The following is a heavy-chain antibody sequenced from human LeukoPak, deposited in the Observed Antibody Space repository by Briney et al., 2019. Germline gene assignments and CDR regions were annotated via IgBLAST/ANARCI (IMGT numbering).Heavy chain of an antibody. V-gene: IGHV4-59*01. J-gene: IGHJ4*02. D-gene: IGHD4/OR15-4a*01. CDR2: LYHRRTT. CDR3: ARGRNDHGRMFFDY. Sequence: SETLSLTCTVSGGSISNYFSSWLRQPPGKGLEWIGYLYHRRTTISSPSLKRRVTISLHTSKHHFSLELRSVTTAATAVYYCARGRNDHGRMFFDYWGQGSLVTVSS. CDR1: GGSISNYF.